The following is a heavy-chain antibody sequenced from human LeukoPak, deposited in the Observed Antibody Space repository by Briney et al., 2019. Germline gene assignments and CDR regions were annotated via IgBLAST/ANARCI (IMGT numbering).Heavy chain of an antibody. Sequence: GGSLRLPYASSGHTFSSYSMNWVRHSPGKGLEWVSSFSSSCSYIYYADSVKGRLTISRDNGKNSLYLPMNTLRAEDTPVYYFARGMRVGYYYGSGSHPGMDVWGQGTTVTVSS. CDR1: GHTFSSYS. CDR2: FSSSCSYI. J-gene: IGHJ6*02. D-gene: IGHD3-10*01. CDR3: ARGMRVGYYYGSGSHPGMDV. V-gene: IGHV3-21*01.